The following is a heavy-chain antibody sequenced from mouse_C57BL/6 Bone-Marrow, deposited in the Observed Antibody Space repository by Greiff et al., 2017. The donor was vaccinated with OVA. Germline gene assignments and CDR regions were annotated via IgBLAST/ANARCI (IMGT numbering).Heavy chain of an antibody. CDR3: ARYSNYGGAMDY. D-gene: IGHD2-5*01. J-gene: IGHJ4*01. CDR1: GYAFSSSW. Sequence: QVQLQQSGPELVKPGASVKISCKASGYAFSSSWMNWVKQRPGKGLEWIGRIYPGDGDTNYNGKFKGKATLTADKSSSTAYMQLSSLTSEDSAVYFCARYSNYGGAMDYWGQGTSVTVSS. V-gene: IGHV1-82*01. CDR2: IYPGDGDT.